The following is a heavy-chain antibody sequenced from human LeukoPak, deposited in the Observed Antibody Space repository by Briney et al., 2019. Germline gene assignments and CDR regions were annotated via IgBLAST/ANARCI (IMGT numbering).Heavy chain of an antibody. CDR2: IYSGGST. CDR1: GFTFSSYS. V-gene: IGHV3-53*01. J-gene: IGHJ4*02. CDR3: AIRGGATTLDY. Sequence: GSLRLSCAASGFTFSSYSMNWVRQAPGKGLEWVSVIYSGGSTYYADSVKGRFTISRDNSKNTLYLQMNSLRAEDTAVYYCAIRGGATTLDYWGQGTLVTVSS. D-gene: IGHD1-26*01.